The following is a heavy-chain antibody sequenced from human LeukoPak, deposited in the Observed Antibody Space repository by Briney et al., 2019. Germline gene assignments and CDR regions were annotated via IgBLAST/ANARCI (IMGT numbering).Heavy chain of an antibody. CDR2: INPSGGST. V-gene: IGHV1-46*01. CDR1: GYTFTSYY. Sequence: GASVKVSCKASGYTFTSYYMHWVRQAPGQGLEWMGIINPSGGSTSYAQKFQGRVTMTRDTSTSTAYMELRSLRSDDTAVYYCARARNHYDFWSGYYPQASYFDYWGQGTLVTVSS. J-gene: IGHJ4*02. CDR3: ARARNHYDFWSGYYPQASYFDY. D-gene: IGHD3-3*01.